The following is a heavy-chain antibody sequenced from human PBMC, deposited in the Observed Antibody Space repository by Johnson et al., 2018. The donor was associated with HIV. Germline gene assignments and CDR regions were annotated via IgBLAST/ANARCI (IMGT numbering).Heavy chain of an antibody. Sequence: QVQLLESGGGVVQPGRSLRLSCAASGFTFSSYAMHWVRQAPGKGLEWVAVISYHGSNKYYADSVKGRFTISRDNSKNTLYLQMNSLRAEDTAMYYCARSPGEADAFDIWGQGTMVTVSS. CDR3: ARSPGEADAFDI. V-gene: IGHV3-30*04. CDR1: GFTFSSYA. CDR2: ISYHGSNK. J-gene: IGHJ3*02. D-gene: IGHD3-10*01.